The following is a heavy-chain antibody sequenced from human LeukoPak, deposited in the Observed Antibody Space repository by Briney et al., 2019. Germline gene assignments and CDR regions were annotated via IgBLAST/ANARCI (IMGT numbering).Heavy chain of an antibody. CDR2: MNPNSGNT. CDR3: ARKYSSGWKLSVFQH. J-gene: IGHJ1*01. D-gene: IGHD6-19*01. V-gene: IGHV1-8*01. Sequence: ASVKVSCKASGYTFTSYDINWVRQATGQGLEWMEWMNPNSGNTGYAQKFQGRVTMTRNTSISTAYMELSSLRSEDTAVYYCARKYSSGWKLSVFQHWGQGTLVTVSS. CDR1: GYTFTSYD.